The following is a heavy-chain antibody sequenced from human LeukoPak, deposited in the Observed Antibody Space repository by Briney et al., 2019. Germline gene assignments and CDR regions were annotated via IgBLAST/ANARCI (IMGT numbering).Heavy chain of an antibody. D-gene: IGHD3-10*01. CDR2: IYYSGST. V-gene: IGHV4-59*12. CDR3: ARDMVRGVNYYYYMDV. Sequence: PSETLSLTCTVSGGSISSYYWSWIRQPPGKGLEWIGYIYYSGSTNYNPSLKSRVTISVDTPKNQFSLKLSSVTAADTAVYYCARDMVRGVNYYYYMDVWGKGTTVTVSS. CDR1: GGSISSYY. J-gene: IGHJ6*03.